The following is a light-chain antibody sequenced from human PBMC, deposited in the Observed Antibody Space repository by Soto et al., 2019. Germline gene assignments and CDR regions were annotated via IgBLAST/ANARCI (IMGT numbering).Light chain of an antibody. CDR1: QSISSY. J-gene: IGKJ4*01. CDR2: ATS. V-gene: IGKV1-39*01. CDR3: QQSYSAVT. Sequence: DIQMTQSPSSLSASVGDRITITCRASQSISSYLNWYQHKPGKAPKLLIYATSSLESGVPSRFSGSGSGTDYPLTITSLQTEDFATYYCQQSYSAVTFGGGTKVEIK.